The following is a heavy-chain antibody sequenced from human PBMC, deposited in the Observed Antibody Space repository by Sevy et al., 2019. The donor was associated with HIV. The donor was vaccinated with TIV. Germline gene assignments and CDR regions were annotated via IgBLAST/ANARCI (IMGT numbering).Heavy chain of an antibody. CDR1: GFTFDDYG. V-gene: IGHV3-20*04. J-gene: IGHJ4*02. Sequence: GGSLRLSCAASGFTFDDYGMSWVRQAPGKGLQWVSVINWNGGSTDYADSVKGRFTISRDNAKNSLYLQMNSLRAEDTALYYCARGAIVVTAPRYFDYWGQGTLVTVSS. CDR3: ARGAIVVTAPRYFDY. CDR2: INWNGGST. D-gene: IGHD2-21*02.